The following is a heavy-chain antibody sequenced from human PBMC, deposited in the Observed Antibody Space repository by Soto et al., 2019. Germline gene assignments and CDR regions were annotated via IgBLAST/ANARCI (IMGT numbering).Heavy chain of an antibody. J-gene: IGHJ5*02. V-gene: IGHV1-69*01. CDR3: ARDSVVVPAAHVRFDP. CDR2: IIPIFGTA. CDR1: GGTFSSYA. Sequence: QVQLVQSGAEVKKPGSSVKVSSKASGGTFSSYAISWVRQAPGQGLEWMGGIIPIFGTANYAQKFQGRVTITADESTSTAYMELSSLRSEDTAVYYCARDSVVVPAAHVRFDPWGQGTLVTVSS. D-gene: IGHD2-2*01.